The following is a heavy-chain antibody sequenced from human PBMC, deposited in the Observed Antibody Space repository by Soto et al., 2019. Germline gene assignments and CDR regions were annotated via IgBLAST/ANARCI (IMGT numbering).Heavy chain of an antibody. CDR1: GFTFTYYA. J-gene: IGHJ4*02. CDR3: AKDRDYPRDQFHY. V-gene: IGHV3-23*01. CDR2: ISANGQGI. D-gene: IGHD2-2*01. Sequence: GESLILSCTASGFTFTYYAFSWVRQAPGKGLEWVSAISANGQGIYYADSVRGRFTISRDNSKNTVFLHMDSLRAEDTAVYYCAKDRDYPRDQFHYWGQGTLVTVS.